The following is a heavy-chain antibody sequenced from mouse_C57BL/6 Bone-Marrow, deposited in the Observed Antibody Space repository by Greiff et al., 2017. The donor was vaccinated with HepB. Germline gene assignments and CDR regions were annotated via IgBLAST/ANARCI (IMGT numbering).Heavy chain of an antibody. V-gene: IGHV2-6-1*01. J-gene: IGHJ4*01. CDR3: ARQTYDYVLYAMDY. CDR2: IWSDGST. D-gene: IGHD2-4*01. Sequence: VQVVESGPGLVAPSQSLSITCTVSGFSLTSYGVHWVRQPPGKGLEWLVVIWSDGSTTYNSALKSRLSISKDNSKSQVFLKMNSLQTDDTAMYYCARQTYDYVLYAMDYWGQGTSVTVSS. CDR1: GFSLTSYG.